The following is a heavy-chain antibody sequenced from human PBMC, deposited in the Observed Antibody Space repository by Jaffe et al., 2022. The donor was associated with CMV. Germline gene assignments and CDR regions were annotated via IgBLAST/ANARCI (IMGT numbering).Heavy chain of an antibody. Sequence: EVQLVQSGAEVKKPGESLKISCRGSGYSFSRHWIGWVRQTPGKGLESMGIIYPGDSDTRYSPSFQGQVTISVDKSINTAYLQWRSLEASDSAMYYCARHGDLLGFGDGEDPLDYWGQGTLVTVST. CDR1: GYSFSRHW. CDR2: IYPGDSDT. V-gene: IGHV5-51*01. J-gene: IGHJ4*02. CDR3: ARHGDLLGFGDGEDPLDY. D-gene: IGHD3-10*01.